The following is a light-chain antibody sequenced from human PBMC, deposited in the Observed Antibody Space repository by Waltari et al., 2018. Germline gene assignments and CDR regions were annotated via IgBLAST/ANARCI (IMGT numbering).Light chain of an antibody. J-gene: IGLJ2*01. CDR2: EDN. CDR3: QSYDRTNVI. V-gene: IGLV6-57*01. Sequence: NFMLTQPPSVSESPGKTVTISFTRCSGSIPGYYVTWFQLRPGSSPTTLIYEDNQRPSGVPDRFSGSIDSSSNSASLTISGLKTEDEADYYCQSYDRTNVIFGGGTKLTVL. CDR1: SGSIPGYY.